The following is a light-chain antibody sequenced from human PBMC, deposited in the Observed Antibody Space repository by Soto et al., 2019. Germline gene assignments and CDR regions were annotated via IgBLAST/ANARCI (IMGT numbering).Light chain of an antibody. CDR3: QQYGSSGT. V-gene: IGKV3-20*01. CDR2: GAS. Sequence: ETVLTKSPGPLFLSQGERATLSCRASQSVSNNYLAWYQQQPGQAPRLLIYGASNRATGIPDRFSGSGSGTDFTLTISILEPEYFAVYYCQQYGSSGTFGQGTKVDI. J-gene: IGKJ1*01. CDR1: QSVSNNY.